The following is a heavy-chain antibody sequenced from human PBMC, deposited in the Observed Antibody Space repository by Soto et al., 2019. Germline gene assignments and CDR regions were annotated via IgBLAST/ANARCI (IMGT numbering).Heavy chain of an antibody. CDR2: IYHSGST. Sequence: PSETLSLTCAVSGGSISSGGYSWSWIRQPPGKGLEWIGYIYHSGSTYYNPSLKSRVTISVDRSKNQFSLKLSSVTAADTAVYYCAAAEGLGDWYFDLWGRGTLVTVSS. CDR1: GGSISSGGYS. D-gene: IGHD3-9*01. V-gene: IGHV4-30-2*01. J-gene: IGHJ2*01. CDR3: AAAEGLGDWYFDL.